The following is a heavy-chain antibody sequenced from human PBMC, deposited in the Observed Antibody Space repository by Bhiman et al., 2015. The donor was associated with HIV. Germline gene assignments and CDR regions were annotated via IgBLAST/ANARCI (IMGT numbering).Heavy chain of an antibody. CDR2: ISSTSTNI. CDR1: GFTVSDNF. V-gene: IGHV3-69-1*01. CDR3: ARGYTYGHGRHGFDY. Sequence: EVQLVESGGGLIQPGGSLRLSCAASGFTVSDNFMSWVRQAPGKGLEWVSLISSTSTNIFYADSVKGRFTISRDNAKKSMFLQMNSLRAEDTAVYYCARGYTYGHGRHGFDYWGQGIVVTVSS. D-gene: IGHD5-18*01. J-gene: IGHJ4*02.